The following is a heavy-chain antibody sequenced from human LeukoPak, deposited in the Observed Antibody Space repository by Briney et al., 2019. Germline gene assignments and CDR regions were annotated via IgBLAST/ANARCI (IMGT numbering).Heavy chain of an antibody. CDR3: ARGMAANQGV. CDR2: VSGSGGRGAT. J-gene: IGHJ4*02. V-gene: IGHV3-23*01. D-gene: IGHD6-13*01. Sequence: PGGSLRLSCAGSGFTFSNYVMSWVRQAPGKGLEWVSCVSGSGGRGATYYTDSVKGRFTISRDNAKNSLYLQMNSLRAEDTAVYYCARGMAANQGVWGQGTLVTVSS. CDR1: GFTFSNYV.